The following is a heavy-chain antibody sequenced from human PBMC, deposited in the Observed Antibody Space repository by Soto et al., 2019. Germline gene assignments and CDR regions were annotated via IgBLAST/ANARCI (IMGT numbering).Heavy chain of an antibody. Sequence: QVQLQESGPGLVKPSGTLSLTCAVSGGSISSSNWWSWVRQPPGKGLEWIGESYHSGSTNYNPSLKSRVTISVDKTKNQFPLKLSSVTAAATAVYYCARVSGSYYYGMDVWGQGTMVTVSS. CDR3: ARVSGSYYYGMDV. J-gene: IGHJ6*02. CDR2: SYHSGST. V-gene: IGHV4-4*02. CDR1: GGSISSSNW. D-gene: IGHD1-26*01.